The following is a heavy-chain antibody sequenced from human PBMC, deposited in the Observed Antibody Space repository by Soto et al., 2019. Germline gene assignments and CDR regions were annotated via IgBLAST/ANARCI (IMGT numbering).Heavy chain of an antibody. CDR1: GYSISSSNW. V-gene: IGHV4-28*01. D-gene: IGHD3-22*01. CDR2: IYYSGST. J-gene: IGHJ3*02. Sequence: SESLSLTCAVSGYSISSSNWWVWIRQPPGKGLKWIGYIYYSGSTYYNPSLKSRVTMSVDTSKNQFSLKLSSVTAVDTAVYYCARTVAVGVITTGNDAFDIWGQGTMVTVS. CDR3: ARTVAVGVITTGNDAFDI.